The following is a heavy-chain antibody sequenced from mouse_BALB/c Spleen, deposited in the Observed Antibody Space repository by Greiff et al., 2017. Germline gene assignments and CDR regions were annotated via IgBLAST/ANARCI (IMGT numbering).Heavy chain of an antibody. CDR3: ARTLDLYAMDY. Sequence: EVKVEESGPGLVKPSQSLSLTCTVTGYSITSDYAWNWIRQFPGNKLEWMGYISYSGSTSYNPSLKSRISITRDTSKNQFFLQLNSVTTEDTATYYCARTLDLYAMDYWGQGTSVTVSS. CDR1: GYSITSDYA. J-gene: IGHJ4*01. CDR2: ISYSGST. V-gene: IGHV3-2*02.